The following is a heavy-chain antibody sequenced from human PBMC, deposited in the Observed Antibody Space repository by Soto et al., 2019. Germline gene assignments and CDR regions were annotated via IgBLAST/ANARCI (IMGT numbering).Heavy chain of an antibody. D-gene: IGHD4-17*01. J-gene: IGHJ4*02. CDR1: GGTFSSYA. CDR3: AREGHDYGDSIGTDFDY. Sequence: SVKVSCKASGGTFSSYAISWVRQAPGQGLEWMGGIIPIFGTANYAQKFQGRVTITADESTSTAYMELSSLRSEDTAVYYCAREGHDYGDSIGTDFDYWGQGPLVTVSS. CDR2: IIPIFGTA. V-gene: IGHV1-69*13.